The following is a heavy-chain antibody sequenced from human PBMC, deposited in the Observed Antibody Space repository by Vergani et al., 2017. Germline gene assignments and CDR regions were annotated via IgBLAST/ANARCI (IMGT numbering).Heavy chain of an antibody. D-gene: IGHD3-22*01. CDR2: ISARYPST. V-gene: IGHV3-23*01. CDR1: GFTFSACL. Sequence: EVQLLQSGGGVIQPGGSVRLSCAASGFTFSACLMTGVRQAPGKGLEWVSAISARYPSTYYADSVKGRFTISRDNSKNMLYLQMNSLRAEDTAVYYCAGLSYDTTPYLQGGYDCWGQGTLVSVSS. J-gene: IGHJ4*02. CDR3: AGLSYDTTPYLQGGYDC.